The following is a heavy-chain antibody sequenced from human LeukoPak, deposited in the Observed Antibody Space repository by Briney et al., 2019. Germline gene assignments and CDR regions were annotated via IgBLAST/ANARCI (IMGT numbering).Heavy chain of an antibody. D-gene: IGHD3-22*01. CDR2: IYPRDGST. CDR1: GYSFTSNY. V-gene: IGHV1-46*01. CDR3: ARVRDITMIVVAFREDFDY. Sequence: ASVKVSCKASGYSFTSNYIHWVRQAPGQGLEWMGMIYPRDGSTSYAQKFQGRVTVTRDTSTSTVHMELRSLRSDDTAVYYCARVRDITMIVVAFREDFDYWGQGTLVTVSS. J-gene: IGHJ4*02.